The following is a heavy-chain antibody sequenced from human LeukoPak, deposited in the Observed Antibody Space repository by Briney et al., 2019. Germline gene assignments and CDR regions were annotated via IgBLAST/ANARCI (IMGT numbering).Heavy chain of an antibody. J-gene: IGHJ4*02. Sequence: PGGSLRLSCAASGFTFSTYTMNWVRQAPGKGLEWVSSISRSSDYIYYADSVQGRFTISRDNAKNSLYLQMNSLRAEDTAVYYCARTYYYDSSGYYTDWGQGTPVTVSS. V-gene: IGHV3-21*01. CDR1: GFTFSTYT. D-gene: IGHD3-22*01. CDR2: ISRSSDYI. CDR3: ARTYYYDSSGYYTD.